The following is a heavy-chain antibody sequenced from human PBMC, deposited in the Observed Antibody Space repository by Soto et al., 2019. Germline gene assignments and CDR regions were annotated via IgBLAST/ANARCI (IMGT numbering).Heavy chain of an antibody. V-gene: IGHV4-34*01. J-gene: IGHJ4*02. CDR2: VNPGGIT. CDR1: GGSLSGYY. CDR3: GRVEIKMANQSIDS. Sequence: SETLSLTCAVYGGSLSGYYWTWIRQPPGKGLEWIGEVNPGGITNYSPSVKSRLTISLDTSKKQVSLEMTSVTAAATAVYYCGRVEIKMANQSIDSRGPGTLFTVSS.